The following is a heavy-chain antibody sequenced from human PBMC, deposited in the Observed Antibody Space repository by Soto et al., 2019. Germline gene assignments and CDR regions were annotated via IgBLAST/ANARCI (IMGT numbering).Heavy chain of an antibody. CDR2: MYHSGST. D-gene: IGHD2-2*01. V-gene: IGHV4-30-2*01. CDR3: ATVPDY. J-gene: IGHJ4*02. Sequence: QLQLQESGSGLVKPSQTLSLTCAVSGGSISSGGYSWSWIRQPPGKGLEWIGYMYHSGSTYYNPSLKSRVFISIARSKNQFSLKLSSVTAADTAVYYCATVPDYWGQGILVTVSS. CDR1: GGSISSGGYS.